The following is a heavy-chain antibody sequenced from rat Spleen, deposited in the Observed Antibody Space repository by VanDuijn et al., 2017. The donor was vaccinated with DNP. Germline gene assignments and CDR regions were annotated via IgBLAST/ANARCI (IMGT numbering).Heavy chain of an antibody. Sequence: EVQLQESGPGLVKPSQSLSLTCSVTGYSITSSYRWNWIRKFPGNKLEWMGSVNSAGSTNYNPSLKSRIPITRDISKNQLFLQVNSVTTEDTATYYCARWPGYNPPYAMDAWGQGTSVTVSS. CDR1: GYSITSSYR. J-gene: IGHJ4*01. V-gene: IGHV3-3*01. D-gene: IGHD1-4*01. CDR2: VNSAGST. CDR3: ARWPGYNPPYAMDA.